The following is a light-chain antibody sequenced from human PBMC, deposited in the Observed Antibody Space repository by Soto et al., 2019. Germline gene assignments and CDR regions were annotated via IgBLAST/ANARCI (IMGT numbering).Light chain of an antibody. J-gene: IGLJ2*01. CDR1: SSDVGGYKF. CDR3: SSYSTSGTVV. Sequence: QSALTQPASVSGSPRQSITISCTGTSSDVGGYKFVSWYQQHPGKAPKLMIYEVSNRPSGVSYRFSGSKSGNTASLTISGLQAEDEAHYHCSSYSTSGTVVFGGGTKLTVL. CDR2: EVS. V-gene: IGLV2-14*01.